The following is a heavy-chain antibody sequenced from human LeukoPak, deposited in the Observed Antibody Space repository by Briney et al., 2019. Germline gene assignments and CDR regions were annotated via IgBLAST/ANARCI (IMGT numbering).Heavy chain of an antibody. Sequence: SETLSLTCAVSGGSFSGYYWSWIRQPPGKGLEWIGEINHSGSTNYNPSPKSRVTISVDTSKNQFSLKLSSVTAADTAVYYCARRGTHTVTIRYWGQGTLVTVSS. D-gene: IGHD4-17*01. J-gene: IGHJ4*02. CDR2: INHSGST. CDR3: ARRGTHTVTIRY. V-gene: IGHV4-34*01. CDR1: GGSFSGYY.